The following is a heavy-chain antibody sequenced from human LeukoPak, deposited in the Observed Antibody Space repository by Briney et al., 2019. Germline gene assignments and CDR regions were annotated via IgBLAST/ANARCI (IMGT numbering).Heavy chain of an antibody. J-gene: IGHJ5*02. CDR1: GSTFKNYA. CDR2: ISGDAVTS. D-gene: IGHD5-18*01. V-gene: IGHV3-23*01. CDR3: AKKDSDGSYNWFDP. Sequence: GGSLRLSCAASGSTFKNYAMNWVRQSPGQGLEWVSTISGDAVTSWYADSVKGRFTVSRDNSKNIVFLQMNNLRAEDTAVYYCAKKDSDGSYNWFDPWGQGTLVTVSS.